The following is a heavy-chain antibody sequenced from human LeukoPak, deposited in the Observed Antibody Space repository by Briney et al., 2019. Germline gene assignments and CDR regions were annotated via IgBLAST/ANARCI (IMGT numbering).Heavy chain of an antibody. CDR2: VSWNGSRT. V-gene: IGHV3-35*02. D-gene: IGHD3-10*01. J-gene: IGHJ6*02. CDR3: ARVAYYYGSGAMDV. Sequence: GGSLRLSCAASGFTFSNSDMNWVHQAPGKGLEWVSGVSWNGSRTHYADSVKGQFIISRDNSRNTLYLQTNSLRAEDTAVYYCARVAYYYGSGAMDVWGQGTTVTVSS. CDR1: GFTFSNSD.